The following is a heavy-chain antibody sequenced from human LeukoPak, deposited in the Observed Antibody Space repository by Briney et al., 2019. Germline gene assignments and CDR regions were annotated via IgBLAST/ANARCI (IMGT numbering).Heavy chain of an antibody. CDR3: ARDVRSRTIFGVVLYVVGGFDY. D-gene: IGHD3-3*01. J-gene: IGHJ4*02. V-gene: IGHV3-11*04. Sequence: GGSLRLSCAASGFNFSDYYMSWMRQAPGRGLEWVSYMSISGATIYYADSMKGRFTISRDNAKNSLYLQINSLRAEDTAVYYCARDVRSRTIFGVVLYVVGGFDYWGQGTLVTVSS. CDR1: GFNFSDYY. CDR2: MSISGATI.